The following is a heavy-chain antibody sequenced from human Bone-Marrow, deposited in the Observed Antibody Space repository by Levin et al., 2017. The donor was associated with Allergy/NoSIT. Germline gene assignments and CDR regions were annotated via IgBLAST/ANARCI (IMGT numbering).Heavy chain of an antibody. V-gene: IGHV3-23*01. CDR2: ISGGGGST. D-gene: IGHD2-15*01. J-gene: IGHJ6*04. CDR3: AKDRRATCENLGCHYPYNYYGMDV. Sequence: SCTAAGFSFDNFAMSWVRRAPGKGLEWVSTISGGGGSTYYAESVKGRFVISRDNFDDIVFLQMNRLRAEDTALYFCAKDRRATCENLGCHYPYNYYGMDVWGEGTAVTVSS. CDR1: GFSFDNFA.